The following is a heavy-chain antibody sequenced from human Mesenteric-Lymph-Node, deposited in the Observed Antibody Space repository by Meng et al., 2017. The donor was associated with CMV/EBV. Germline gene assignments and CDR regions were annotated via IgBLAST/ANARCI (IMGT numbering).Heavy chain of an antibody. V-gene: IGHV5-51*01. CDR2: IYPGDSDT. D-gene: IGHD1-26*01. CDR3: ARRHGSYDLDS. Sequence: GESLKISCNGSGYSFASYWIGWVRQIPGKGLEWMTMIYPGDSDTRYSPSFQGQVTISADKSSNTTYLQWSSLKASDTAIYYCARRHGSYDLDSWGQGTLVTVSS. J-gene: IGHJ4*02. CDR1: GYSFASYW.